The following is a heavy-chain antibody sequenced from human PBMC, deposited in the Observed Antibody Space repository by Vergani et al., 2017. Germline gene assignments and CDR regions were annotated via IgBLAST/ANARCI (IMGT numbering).Heavy chain of an antibody. CDR3: ARGITRERFWSGPWFDP. CDR1: GGSISSYY. J-gene: IGHJ5*02. D-gene: IGHD3-3*02. Sequence: QVQLQESGPGLVKPSETLSLTCTVSGGSISSYYWSWIRQPPGKGLEWIGYIYYSGSTNYNPSLKSRVTISVDTSKNQFSLKLSSVTAADTAVYYCARGITRERFWSGPWFDPWGQGTLVTVSS. CDR2: IYYSGST. V-gene: IGHV4-59*12.